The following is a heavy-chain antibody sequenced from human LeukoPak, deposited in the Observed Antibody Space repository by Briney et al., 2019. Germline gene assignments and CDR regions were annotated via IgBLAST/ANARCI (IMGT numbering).Heavy chain of an antibody. CDR2: ITGSGDDT. V-gene: IGHV3-23*01. J-gene: IGHJ4*01. CDR1: GFTFSSYA. CDR3: AKNGAYSGYDYIDY. D-gene: IGHD5-12*01. Sequence: PGGSLRLSCAASGFTFSSYAMSWVRQAPGKGLEWVSDITGSGDDTDYADSVKGRFTVSRDNSRNTLYLQINSLRVEDTAVYYCAKNGAYSGYDYIDYWGQEPWSPSPQ.